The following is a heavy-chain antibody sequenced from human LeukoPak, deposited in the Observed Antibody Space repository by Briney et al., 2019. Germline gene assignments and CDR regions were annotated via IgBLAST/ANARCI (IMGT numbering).Heavy chain of an antibody. J-gene: IGHJ3*01. D-gene: IGHD4-17*01. CDR3: GKDPNGDYVGAFDF. CDR1: GFTFSDYA. CDR2: IRGTSGTT. Sequence: GGSLRLSCAASGFTFSDYALIWVRQAPGKGLEWISAIRGTSGTTYYADSVKGRCTISRDNSRNTVYLQMNSLRAEDTALYFCGKDPNGDYVGAFDFWGPGTMVTVSS. V-gene: IGHV3-23*01.